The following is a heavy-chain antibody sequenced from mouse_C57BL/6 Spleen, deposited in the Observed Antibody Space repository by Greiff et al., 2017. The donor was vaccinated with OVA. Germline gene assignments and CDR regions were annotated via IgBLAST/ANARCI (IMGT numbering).Heavy chain of an antibody. CDR1: GYSFTGYT. Sequence: VQLQQSGPELVKPGASVKISCKASGYSFTGYTMNWMKQSPEKSLEWIGEINPSTGGTTYNKKFKAKATLTVDKSSSTAYMQLKRLTSEDSAVYYSAKRVNTVAPGYFGGWGTAATVT. CDR3: AKRVNTVAPGYFGG. J-gene: IGHJ1*03. V-gene: IGHV1-42*01. D-gene: IGHD1-1*01. CDR2: INPSTGGT.